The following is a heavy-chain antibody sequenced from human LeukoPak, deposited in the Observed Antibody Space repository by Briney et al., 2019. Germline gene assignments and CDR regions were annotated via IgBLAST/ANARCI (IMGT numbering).Heavy chain of an antibody. CDR3: ARESETSRMWYAP. D-gene: IGHD2-2*01. J-gene: IGHJ5*02. V-gene: IGHV5-51*01. Sequence: GESLKISFAGSGYPFSNYWIAWVRQLPGKGLEWMGTFYPGDSDARYSPSFQGQFFFSVDESRTTAYLEWSSLKASDTATYYCARESETSRMWYAPWGQGTLVTVSS. CDR1: GYPFSNYW. CDR2: FYPGDSDA.